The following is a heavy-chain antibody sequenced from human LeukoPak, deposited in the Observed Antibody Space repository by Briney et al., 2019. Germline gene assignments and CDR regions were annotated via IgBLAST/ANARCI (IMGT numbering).Heavy chain of an antibody. CDR3: GREGRGGRYSDY. CDR2: INSDGSTT. D-gene: IGHD6-19*01. J-gene: IGHJ4*02. CDR1: GFTLNGYW. Sequence: SGGSLGLSCAAPGFTLNGYWMHWVRQAPGKGLVWVSRINSDGSTTSYADSVKGRFTISRDNSKNTLYLQMNSLRAEDTAVYYCGREGRGGRYSDYWGQGTLVTVSS. V-gene: IGHV3-74*01.